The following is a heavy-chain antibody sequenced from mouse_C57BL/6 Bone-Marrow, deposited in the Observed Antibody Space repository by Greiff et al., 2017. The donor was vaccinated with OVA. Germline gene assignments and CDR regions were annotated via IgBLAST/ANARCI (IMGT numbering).Heavy chain of an antibody. CDR2: ISDGGSYT. CDR1: GFNFSSYA. J-gene: IGHJ3*01. Sequence: EVQLVESGGGLVKPGGSLKLSCAASGFNFSSYAMSWVRQTPEKRLEWVATISDGGSYTYYPDNVKGRFTISRDNAKNNLYLQMSQLKSEDTAMYYCARDQSNSAWFAYWGQGTLVTVSA. CDR3: ARDQSNSAWFAY. V-gene: IGHV5-4*01. D-gene: IGHD2-5*01.